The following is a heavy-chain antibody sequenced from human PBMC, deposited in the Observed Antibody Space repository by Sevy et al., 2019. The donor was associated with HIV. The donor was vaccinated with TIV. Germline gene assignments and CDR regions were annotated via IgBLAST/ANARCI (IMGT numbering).Heavy chain of an antibody. J-gene: IGHJ5*02. CDR1: GGSISSYY. CDR2: IYYSGST. V-gene: IGHV4-59*08. D-gene: IGHD3-3*01. CDR3: ARLFGNYDFWSGYYTWSDP. Sequence: SETLSLTCTVSGGSISSYYWSWIRQPPGKGLEWIGYIYYSGSTNYNPSLKSRVTISVDTSKNQFSLKLSSVTAADTAVYYYARLFGNYDFWSGYYTWSDPWGQGTLVTVSS.